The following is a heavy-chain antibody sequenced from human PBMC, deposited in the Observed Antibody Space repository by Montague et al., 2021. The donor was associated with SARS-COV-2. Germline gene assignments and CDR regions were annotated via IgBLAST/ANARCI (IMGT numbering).Heavy chain of an antibody. Sequence: PALVKPTQTLTLTCTFSGFSLSTSGVCVSWIRQPPGKALEWLALIDWDDDKYYSASLKTRLTISKGPSTNQVVLTMTNMDPVDTGTYYCARMGSAVLGIMSTYNFNIWGQGTQVTVSS. CDR3: ARMGSAVLGIMSTYNFNI. V-gene: IGHV2-70*13. J-gene: IGHJ4*02. CDR1: GFSLSTSGVC. CDR2: IDWDDDK. D-gene: IGHD3-3*01.